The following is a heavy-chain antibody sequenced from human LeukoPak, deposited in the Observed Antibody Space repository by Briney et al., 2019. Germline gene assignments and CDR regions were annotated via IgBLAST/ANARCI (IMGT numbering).Heavy chain of an antibody. CDR1: GGSFSGYY. V-gene: IGHV4-39*01. J-gene: IGHJ6*02. Sequence: SETLSLTCAVYGGSFSGYYWGWIRQPPGKGLEWIGSIYYSGSTYYNPSLKSRVTISVDTSKNQFSLKLSSVTAADTAVYYCARRYYYDSSGYYPGAYYGMDVWGQGTTVTVSS. D-gene: IGHD3-22*01. CDR2: IYYSGST. CDR3: ARRYYYDSSGYYPGAYYGMDV.